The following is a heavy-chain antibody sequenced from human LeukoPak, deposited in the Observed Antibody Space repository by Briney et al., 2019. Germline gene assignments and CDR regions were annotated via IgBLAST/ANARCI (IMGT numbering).Heavy chain of an antibody. J-gene: IGHJ4*02. Sequence: GGSLRLSXAASGFTFSSYWMSWVRQAPGKGLEWVANIKQDGSEKYYVDSVKGRFTISRDNAKNSLYLQMNSLRAEDTAVYYCAREWPRSGVSCCYYCDYWGQGTLVTVSS. V-gene: IGHV3-7*01. D-gene: IGHD2-15*01. CDR3: AREWPRSGVSCCYYCDY. CDR1: GFTFSSYW. CDR2: IKQDGSEK.